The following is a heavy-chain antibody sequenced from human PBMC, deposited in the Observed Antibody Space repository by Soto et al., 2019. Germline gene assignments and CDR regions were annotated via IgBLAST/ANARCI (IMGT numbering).Heavy chain of an antibody. V-gene: IGHV4-59*08. CDR2: IYYSGST. CDR1: GGSITSYY. D-gene: IGHD6-19*01. J-gene: IGHJ4*02. CDR3: ARLSHPDYSSGWFFDY. Sequence: SETLSLTCTVSGGSITSYYWTWIRQPPGKGLDWIGYIYYSGSTNYNPSLKSRVTISVGTSRSQFSLKLTSVTAADTAVYYCARLSHPDYSSGWFFDYWGQGTLVTVSS.